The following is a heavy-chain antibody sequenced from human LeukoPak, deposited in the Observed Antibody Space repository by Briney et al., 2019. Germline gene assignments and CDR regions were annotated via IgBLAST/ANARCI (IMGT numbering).Heavy chain of an antibody. V-gene: IGHV4-59*12. D-gene: IGHD3-9*01. CDR2: IYHSGST. CDR3: ARYGYFDSSDAH. J-gene: IGHJ4*02. Sequence: SETLSLTCTVSGGSISSYFWSWIRQPPGKGLEWIGYIYHSGSTYYNPSLKSRVTISVDRSKNQFSLKLSSVTAADTAVYYCARYGYFDSSDAHWGQGTLVTVSS. CDR1: GGSISSYF.